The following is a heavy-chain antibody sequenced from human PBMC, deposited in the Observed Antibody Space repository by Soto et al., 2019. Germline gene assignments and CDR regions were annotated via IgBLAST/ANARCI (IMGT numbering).Heavy chain of an antibody. CDR1: GYTFTSYG. V-gene: IGHV1-18*01. CDR3: ARARGYSGYDQKRGMDV. Sequence: QVQLVQSGAEVKKPGASVKVSCKASGYTFTSYGISWVRQAPGQGLEWMGWISAYNGTTNYAQKLQGRVTMTTDTSTSTAYMELRSLRSDDTAVYDCARARGYSGYDQKRGMDVWGQGNTVNVSS. J-gene: IGHJ6*02. D-gene: IGHD5-12*01. CDR2: ISAYNGTT.